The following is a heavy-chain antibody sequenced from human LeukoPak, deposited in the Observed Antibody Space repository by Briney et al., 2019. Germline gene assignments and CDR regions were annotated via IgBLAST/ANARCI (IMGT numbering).Heavy chain of an antibody. CDR1: GYTLTELS. CDR2: FDLEDGET. J-gene: IGHJ4*02. V-gene: IGHV1-24*01. CDR3: ATILGYCSGGSCSDVDY. D-gene: IGHD2-15*01. Sequence: ASVTVSCTVSGYTLTELSMHWVRQAPGKGLEWMGGFDLEDGETIYAQKFQGRVTMTEDTSTDTAYMELSSLRSEDTAVYYCATILGYCSGGSCSDVDYWGQGTLVTVSS.